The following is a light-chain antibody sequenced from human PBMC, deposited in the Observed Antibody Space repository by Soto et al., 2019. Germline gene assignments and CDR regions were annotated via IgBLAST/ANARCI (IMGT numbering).Light chain of an antibody. CDR3: QQYGSSLIT. V-gene: IGKV3-20*01. Sequence: EIVLTQSPGPLSLSPGERATLSCRASHSVSSSYLAWYQQKPGQAPRLLIYGASSRATGIPDRFSGSGSGTDFTLTISRLEPEDFAVYYCQQYGSSLITFGQGTRLEIK. CDR2: GAS. CDR1: HSVSSSY. J-gene: IGKJ5*01.